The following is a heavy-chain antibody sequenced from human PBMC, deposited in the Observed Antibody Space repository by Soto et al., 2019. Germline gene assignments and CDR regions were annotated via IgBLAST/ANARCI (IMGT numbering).Heavy chain of an antibody. J-gene: IGHJ5*02. Sequence: QLLQSGGGLVQPGGSLTLSCAASGFTFGTTDMSWVRQAPGEGLEWVSTIDGSGGITYYADSVKGRFTISRDNSRKTVYLQMHSLRGDDTSLYYCVKNSGWFNTWGQGALVTVSS. CDR1: GFTFGTTD. D-gene: IGHD3-10*01. CDR2: IDGSGGIT. CDR3: VKNSGWFNT. V-gene: IGHV3-23*01.